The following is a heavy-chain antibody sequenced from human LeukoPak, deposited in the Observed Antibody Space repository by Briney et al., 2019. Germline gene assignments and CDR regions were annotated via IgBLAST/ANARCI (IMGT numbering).Heavy chain of an antibody. D-gene: IGHD3-22*01. CDR1: GFTFSSYA. CDR3: AKATPTMIVVVTGNDY. Sequence: GGSLRLSCAASGFTFSSYAMSWVRRAPGKGLEWVSAISGSGGSTYYADSVKGRFTISRDNSKNTLYLQMYSLRAEDTAVYYCAKATPTMIVVVTGNDYWGQGTLVTVSS. J-gene: IGHJ4*02. CDR2: ISGSGGST. V-gene: IGHV3-23*01.